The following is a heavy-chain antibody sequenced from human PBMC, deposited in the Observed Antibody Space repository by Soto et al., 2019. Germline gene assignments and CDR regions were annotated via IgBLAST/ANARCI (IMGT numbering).Heavy chain of an antibody. V-gene: IGHV1-69*05. CDR3: ARGRRGFDI. Sequence: SVKVSCKASGGTFSSYAISWVRQAPGQGLEWMGGIIPIFGTTNYAQKFQGRVTMTRNTSISTAYMELSSLRSEDTAVYYCARGRRGFDIWGQGTMVTVSS. J-gene: IGHJ3*02. CDR2: IIPIFGTT. CDR1: GGTFSSYA.